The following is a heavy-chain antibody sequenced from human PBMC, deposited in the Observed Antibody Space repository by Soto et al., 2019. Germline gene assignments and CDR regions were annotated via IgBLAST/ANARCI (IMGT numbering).Heavy chain of an antibody. CDR1: GFTFSDYA. CDR2: VSHDGRNT. Sequence: VQLVESGGGVVQPGRYLRLSCAASGFTFSDYAMHWVRQAPGKGLEWVAVVSHDGRNTHYADSVKGRFTISRDSSKATVSLEMTSLRAEETAVYYWAKGGRNWLVASDFNYWVQGALVTVSS. J-gene: IGHJ4*02. V-gene: IGHV3-30*18. CDR3: AKGGRNWLVASDFNY. D-gene: IGHD6-19*01.